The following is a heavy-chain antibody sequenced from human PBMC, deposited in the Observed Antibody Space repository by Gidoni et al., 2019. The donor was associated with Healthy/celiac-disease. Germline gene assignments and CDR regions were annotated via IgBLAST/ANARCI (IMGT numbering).Heavy chain of an antibody. J-gene: IGHJ4*02. V-gene: IGHV3-23*01. CDR3: AKDLMKGVGATALPGPFDY. D-gene: IGHD1-26*01. Sequence: RFTISRDNSKNTLYLQMNSLRAEDTAVYYCAKDLMKGVGATALPGPFDYWGQGTLVTVSS.